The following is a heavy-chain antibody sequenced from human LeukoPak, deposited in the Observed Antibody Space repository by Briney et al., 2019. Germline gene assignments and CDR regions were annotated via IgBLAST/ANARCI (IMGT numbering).Heavy chain of an antibody. CDR2: INHSGST. CDR1: GGSFSGYY. D-gene: IGHD3-3*01. Sequence: SETVSLPCAVYGGSFSGYYWSWIRQPPGKGLEWIGEINHSGSTNYNPSLKSRVTISVDTSKNQFSLKLSSVTAADTAVYYCARGEYYDFWSGTTYFDYWGQGTLVTVSS. J-gene: IGHJ4*02. CDR3: ARGEYYDFWSGTTYFDY. V-gene: IGHV4-34*01.